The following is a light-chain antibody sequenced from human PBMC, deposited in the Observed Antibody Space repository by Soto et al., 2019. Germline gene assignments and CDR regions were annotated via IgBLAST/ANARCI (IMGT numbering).Light chain of an antibody. J-gene: IGLJ1*01. Sequence: QSALTQPASVSGSPGQSITISGTGTSSDVGVYHYVSWYQQHQGKAPILMGYEVSNRPSGVSNRFSGSESGNTASLTISGLQAEDEADYYCSAYTSFSIRVFVTESKVTVL. V-gene: IGLV2-14*01. CDR2: EVS. CDR3: SAYTSFSIRV. CDR1: SSDVGVYHY.